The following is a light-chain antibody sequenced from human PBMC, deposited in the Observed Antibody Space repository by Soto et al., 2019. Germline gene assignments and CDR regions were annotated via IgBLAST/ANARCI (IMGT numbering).Light chain of an antibody. J-gene: IGKJ1*01. CDR3: QQSYIVPPT. V-gene: IGKV1-39*01. CDR2: STS. Sequence: DIQLTQIPSSVSANIGDRINITCRAGQTISTLLNWYQQRPGRAPSLLISSTSTLQPGVPSRFSGSGSATDFTLSITTLQREDVATYYCQQSYIVPPTFGQGTRV. CDR1: QTISTL.